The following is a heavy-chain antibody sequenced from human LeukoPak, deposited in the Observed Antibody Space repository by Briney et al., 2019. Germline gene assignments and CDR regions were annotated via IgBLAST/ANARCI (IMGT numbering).Heavy chain of an antibody. Sequence: SETLSLTCTVSGGSISSSSYYWGWIRQPPGKGLEWIGSIYYSGSTYYNPSLKSRVTISVDTSKNQFSLKLSSVTAADTAVYYCATSRGGSGSIWDSWGQGTLVTVSS. CDR3: ATSRGGSGSIWDS. CDR1: GGSISSSSYY. V-gene: IGHV4-39*07. CDR2: IYYSGST. J-gene: IGHJ4*02. D-gene: IGHD3-10*01.